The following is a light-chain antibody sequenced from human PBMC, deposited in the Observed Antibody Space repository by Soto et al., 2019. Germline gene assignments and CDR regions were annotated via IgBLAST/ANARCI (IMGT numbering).Light chain of an antibody. CDR3: QQYRSYPFT. V-gene: IGKV1-5*03. CDR2: KAS. J-gene: IGKJ5*01. Sequence: DIQMTQSPSILSASVGDRVTITCRASQSVSSSLAWYQQKPGKAPILVIYKASTLETGVPSRFSGSASGTTFTLTISSLQPDDFGTYYCQQYRSYPFTFGQGTRLENK. CDR1: QSVSSS.